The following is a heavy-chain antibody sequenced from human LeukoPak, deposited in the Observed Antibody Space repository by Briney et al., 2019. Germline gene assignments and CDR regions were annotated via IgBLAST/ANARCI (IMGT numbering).Heavy chain of an antibody. D-gene: IGHD6-6*01. V-gene: IGHV3-48*03. Sequence: PGGSLRLSCVTSGFAFSYSEMTWVRQAPGKGLEWVSYISTTGSAIYYADSLKGRFTISRDNAKNSVYLQMNSLRAEDTGIYYCARVRMSIMDVWDQGTTVTVSS. CDR2: ISTTGSAI. CDR1: GFAFSYSE. J-gene: IGHJ6*02. CDR3: ARVRMSIMDV.